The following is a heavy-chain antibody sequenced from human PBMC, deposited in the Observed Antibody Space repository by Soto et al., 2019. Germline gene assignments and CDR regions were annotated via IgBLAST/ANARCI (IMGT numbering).Heavy chain of an antibody. D-gene: IGHD3-3*01. CDR2: IWYDGSNK. CDR3: ARAEFGYYDFWSGYYRGSYYYYGMDV. J-gene: IGHJ6*02. V-gene: IGHV3-33*08. Sequence: GGSLRLSCAASGFTFSSYAMSWVRQAPGKGLEWVAVIWYDGSNKYYADSVKGRFTISRDNSKNTLYLQMNSLRAEDTAVYYCARAEFGYYDFWSGYYRGSYYYYGMDVWGQGTTVTVSS. CDR1: GFTFSSYA.